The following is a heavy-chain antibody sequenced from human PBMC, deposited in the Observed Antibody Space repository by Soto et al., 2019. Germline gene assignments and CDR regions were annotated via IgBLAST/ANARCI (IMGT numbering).Heavy chain of an antibody. Sequence: ASVKVSFKASGYTFTSYDINWVRQATGQGLEWMGWMNPNSGNTGYAQKFQGRVTMTRNTSISTAYMELSSLRSEDTAVYYCARVGGEGYDDSSGYYLLYYSDYWGQGTLVTVSS. V-gene: IGHV1-8*01. CDR3: ARVGGEGYDDSSGYYLLYYSDY. CDR2: MNPNSGNT. CDR1: GYTFTSYD. D-gene: IGHD3-22*01. J-gene: IGHJ4*02.